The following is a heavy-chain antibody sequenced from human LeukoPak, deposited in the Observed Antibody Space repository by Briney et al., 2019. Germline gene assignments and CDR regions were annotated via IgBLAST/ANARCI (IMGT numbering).Heavy chain of an antibody. V-gene: IGHV4-34*01. Sequence: SETLSLTCAVYGGPFSGYYWSWIRQSPGKGLEWIGEINHSGSTNYNPSLKSRVTISVDTSKNQFSLKLSSVTAADTAVYYCARVSRSPPVLYSSGWYRYFDYWGQGTLVTVSS. CDR2: INHSGST. J-gene: IGHJ4*02. CDR3: ARVSRSPPVLYSSGWYRYFDY. CDR1: GGPFSGYY. D-gene: IGHD6-19*01.